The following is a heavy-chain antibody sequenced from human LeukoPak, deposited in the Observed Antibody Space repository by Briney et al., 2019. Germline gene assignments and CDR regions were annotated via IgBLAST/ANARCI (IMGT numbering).Heavy chain of an antibody. J-gene: IGHJ4*02. CDR3: ARIYCSSTSCYAVDY. CDR2: ISAYNGNT. V-gene: IGHV1-18*04. Sequence: ASVKVSCKASGYTFTGYGISWVRQAPGQGLEWMGWISAYNGNTNYAQKLQGRVTMTTDTSTSTAYMELRSLRSDDTAVYYCARIYCSSTSCYAVDYWGQGTLVTVSS. CDR1: GYTFTGYG. D-gene: IGHD2-2*01.